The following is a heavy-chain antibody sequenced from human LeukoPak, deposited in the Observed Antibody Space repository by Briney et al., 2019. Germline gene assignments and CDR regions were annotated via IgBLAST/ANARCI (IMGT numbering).Heavy chain of an antibody. CDR3: ARAPLKDDYGDYLFDY. CDR1: GYSISSDYY. CDR2: IYYSGST. D-gene: IGHD4-17*01. V-gene: IGHV4-38-2*02. Sequence: PSGTLSLTCSVSGYSISSDYYWGCIRQPPGKGLEWIGFIYYSGSTYYNPSLKSRVTISVDTSKNQFSLKLSSVTAADTAVYYCARAPLKDDYGDYLFDYWGQGTLVTVSS. J-gene: IGHJ4*02.